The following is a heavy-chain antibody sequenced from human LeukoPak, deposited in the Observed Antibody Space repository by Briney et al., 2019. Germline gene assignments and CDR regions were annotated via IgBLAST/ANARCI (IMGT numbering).Heavy chain of an antibody. CDR2: ISAYNGNT. CDR3: ARDDGIRDGYNSGIDY. J-gene: IGHJ4*02. Sequence: ASAKVSCKASGYTFSSYGIRWGRHAPGQRLERMGWISAYNGNTNYAQKLQGRVTMTTDTSTNTAYMELRSLRSDDTAVYYCARDDGIRDGYNSGIDYWGQGTLVTVSS. D-gene: IGHD5-24*01. V-gene: IGHV1-18*01. CDR1: GYTFSSYG.